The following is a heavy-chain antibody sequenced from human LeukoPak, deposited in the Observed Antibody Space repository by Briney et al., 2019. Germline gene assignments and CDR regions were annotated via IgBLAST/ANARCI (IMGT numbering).Heavy chain of an antibody. D-gene: IGHD3-10*01. J-gene: IGHJ4*02. Sequence: QTGGSLRLSCAASGFTVSSNYMSWVRQAPGKGLEWVSVIYSGGSTYYADSVKGRFTISRDNSKNMLYLQMNSLRADDTAVYYCARDKRGINYWGQGTLVTVSS. CDR3: ARDKRGINY. V-gene: IGHV3-53*01. CDR1: GFTVSSNY. CDR2: IYSGGST.